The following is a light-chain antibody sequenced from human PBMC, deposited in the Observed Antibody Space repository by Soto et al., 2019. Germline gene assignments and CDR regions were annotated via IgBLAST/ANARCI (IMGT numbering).Light chain of an antibody. V-gene: IGKV3-11*01. CDR1: QTFSSH. J-gene: IGKJ5*01. CDR2: DAS. CDR3: QQRSSWPPVIT. Sequence: EIVLTQSPATLSLSPGERATLSCRASQTFSSHLAWYQQKPGQAPRLLIYDASKRATGIPARFSGRESGTDFTHTISSLETEDFAVKYCQQRSSWPPVITFGEGTRLEIK.